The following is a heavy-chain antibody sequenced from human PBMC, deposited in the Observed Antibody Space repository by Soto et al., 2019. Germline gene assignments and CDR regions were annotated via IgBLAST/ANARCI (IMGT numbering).Heavy chain of an antibody. CDR2: ISAYNGNT. J-gene: IGHJ4*02. CDR3: ARDHWPHYDFWSPETYSDY. CDR1: GYTFTSYG. V-gene: IGHV1-18*01. D-gene: IGHD3-3*01. Sequence: ASVKVSCKASGYTFTSYGISWVRQAPGQGLEWMGWISAYNGNTNYAQKLQGRVTMTTDTSTSTAYMELRSLRSDDTAVYYCARDHWPHYDFWSPETYSDYWGQGTLVTVSS.